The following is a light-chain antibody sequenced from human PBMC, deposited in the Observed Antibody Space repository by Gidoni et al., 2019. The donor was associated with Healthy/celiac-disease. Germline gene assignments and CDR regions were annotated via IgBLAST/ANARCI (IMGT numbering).Light chain of an antibody. V-gene: IGLV2-11*01. CDR2: DVS. CDR1: SSDVGGYNY. CDR3: CSYAGSYTFVV. J-gene: IGLJ2*01. Sequence: QSARTQPRSVSGSPGQAGTISCTGTSSDVGGYNYVSWYQQHPGKAPKLMIYDVSKRPSGVPDRFSGSKSGNTASLTISGLQAEDEADYYCCSYAGSYTFVVFGGGTKLTVL.